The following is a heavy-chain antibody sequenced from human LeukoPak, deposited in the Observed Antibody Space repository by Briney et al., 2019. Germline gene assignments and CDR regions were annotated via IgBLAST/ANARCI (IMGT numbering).Heavy chain of an antibody. J-gene: IGHJ4*02. D-gene: IGHD5-24*01. CDR1: GGTFSSYA. CDR3: ARTAPRDGYNSVPNYFDY. V-gene: IGHV1-69*06. Sequence: VASVKVSCKATGGTFSSYAISWVRQAPGQGLEWMGGIIPIFGTANYAQKFQGRVTITADKSTSTAYMELSSLRSEDTAVYYCARTAPRDGYNSVPNYFDYWGQGTLVTVSS. CDR2: IIPIFGTA.